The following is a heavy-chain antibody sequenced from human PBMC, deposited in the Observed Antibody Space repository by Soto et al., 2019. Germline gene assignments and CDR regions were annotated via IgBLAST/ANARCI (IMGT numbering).Heavy chain of an antibody. D-gene: IGHD6-19*01. CDR1: GGTFSSYT. Sequence: QVQLVQSGAEVKKPGSSVKVSCKASGGTFSSYTISWVRQAPGQGLEWMGRIIPIRGIANYAQKFQGRVTITADKSTSTAYMELRSLRSEDTAVYYCARDKVAVAGYYYGMDVWGQGTTVTVSS. CDR3: ARDKVAVAGYYYGMDV. CDR2: IIPIRGIA. J-gene: IGHJ6*02. V-gene: IGHV1-69*08.